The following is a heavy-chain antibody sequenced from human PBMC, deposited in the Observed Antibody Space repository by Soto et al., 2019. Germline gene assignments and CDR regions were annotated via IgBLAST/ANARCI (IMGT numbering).Heavy chain of an antibody. D-gene: IGHD1-20*01. J-gene: IGHJ6*02. Sequence: SETLSLTCAVYGGSFSGYYWSWIRQPPGKGLEWIGEINHSGSTNYNPSLKSRVTISVDTSKNQFSLQLSSVNAADTAVYYCAKHRAISGPTGGYGMDVWGQGTTVTVSS. CDR3: AKHRAISGPTGGYGMDV. CDR1: GGSFSGYY. CDR2: INHSGST. V-gene: IGHV4-34*01.